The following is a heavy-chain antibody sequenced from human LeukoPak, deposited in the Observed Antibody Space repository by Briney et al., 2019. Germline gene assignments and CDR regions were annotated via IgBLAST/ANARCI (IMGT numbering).Heavy chain of an antibody. CDR3: ATCPYYDHVWGSYRLGAFDI. D-gene: IGHD3-16*02. CDR1: GYTFTNYG. J-gene: IGHJ3*02. Sequence: SVKVSCKTSGYTFTNYGFTWVRQAPGQGLEWMGGIIPIFGTANYAQKFQGRVTITTDESTSTAYMELSSLRSEDTAVYYCATCPYYDHVWGSYRLGAFDIWGQGTMVTVSS. V-gene: IGHV1-69*05. CDR2: IIPIFGTA.